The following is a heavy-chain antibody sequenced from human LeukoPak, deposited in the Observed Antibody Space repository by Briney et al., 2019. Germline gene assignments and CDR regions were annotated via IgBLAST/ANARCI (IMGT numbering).Heavy chain of an antibody. D-gene: IGHD4-17*01. J-gene: IGHJ4*02. Sequence: GASVKVSYKASGYTFTSYDINWVRQATGQGLEWMGWMNPNSGNTGYAQKFQGRVTMTRNTSISTAYMELSSLRSEDTAVYYCARAADYGDYLLDYWGQGTLVTVSS. CDR1: GYTFTSYD. V-gene: IGHV1-8*01. CDR3: ARAADYGDYLLDY. CDR2: MNPNSGNT.